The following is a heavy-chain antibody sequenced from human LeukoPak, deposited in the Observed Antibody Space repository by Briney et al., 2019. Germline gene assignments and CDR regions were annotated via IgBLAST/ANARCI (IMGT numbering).Heavy chain of an antibody. V-gene: IGHV1-2*02. Sequence: ASVKVSCKASGFTFTGYYIHWVRQAPGQGLEWMGYINPHSGGTNSPQKFQGRVTLTTDTSISAAYMELSSLISDDTAMYYCVRDVNELLSKDFDYWGQGTLVAVSS. CDR3: VRDVNELLSKDFDY. CDR2: INPHSGGT. J-gene: IGHJ4*02. CDR1: GFTFTGYY. D-gene: IGHD2-21*02.